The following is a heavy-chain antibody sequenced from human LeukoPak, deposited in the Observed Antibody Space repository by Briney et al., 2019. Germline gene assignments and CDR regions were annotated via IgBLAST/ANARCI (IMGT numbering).Heavy chain of an antibody. Sequence: GASVKVSCKASGYTFTSYDINWVRQASGQGLEWMGWMNPNSGNTGYAQKFQGRVTMTRNTSISTAYMELSSLRSEDTAVYYWARGPNYSNFGGHYYYYMDVWGKGTTVTVSS. J-gene: IGHJ6*03. CDR3: ARGPNYSNFGGHYYYYMDV. CDR2: MNPNSGNT. CDR1: GYTFTSYD. D-gene: IGHD5-24*01. V-gene: IGHV1-8*01.